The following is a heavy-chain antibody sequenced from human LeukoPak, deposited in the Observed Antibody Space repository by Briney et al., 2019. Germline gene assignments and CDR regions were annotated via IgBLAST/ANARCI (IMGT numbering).Heavy chain of an antibody. D-gene: IGHD5-12*01. CDR1: GFNRSDFSDYS. V-gene: IGHV3-21*04. CDR2: ISSSATYI. Sequence: PGGSLRLSCAASGFNRSDFSDYSFSWVRQAPGKGLEWVSFISSSATYIYYADSVKGRFTISRDNAENSLSLQMNSLRAEDMAVYYCAKQSRTSGYYIDYWGQGTLVTVSS. J-gene: IGHJ4*02. CDR3: AKQSRTSGYYIDY.